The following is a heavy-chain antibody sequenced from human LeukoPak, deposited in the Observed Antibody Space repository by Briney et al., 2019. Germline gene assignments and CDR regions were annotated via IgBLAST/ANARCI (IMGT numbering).Heavy chain of an antibody. CDR1: GFTFDDYA. CDR3: AKAPHYYYGMDV. V-gene: IGHV3-9*01. CDR2: ISWNSGSI. Sequence: GGSLRLSCAASGFTFDDYAMHWVRQAPGEGLEWVSGISWNSGSIGYADSVKGRFTISRDNAKNSLYLQMNSLRAEDTALYYCAKAPHYYYGMDVWGQGTTVTVSS. J-gene: IGHJ6*02.